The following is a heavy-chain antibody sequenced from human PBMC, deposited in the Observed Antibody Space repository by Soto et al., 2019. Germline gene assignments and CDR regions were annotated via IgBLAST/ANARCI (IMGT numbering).Heavy chain of an antibody. Sequence: GGSLRLSCAASGFTFSSYAMSWVRQAPGKGLEWVSAISGSGGSTYYADSVKGRFTISRDNSKNTLYLQMNSLRAEDTAVYYCAKVATYYDYVWGSYRFFDYWGQGTLVTVSS. D-gene: IGHD3-16*02. CDR2: ISGSGGST. CDR3: AKVATYYDYVWGSYRFFDY. J-gene: IGHJ4*02. V-gene: IGHV3-23*01. CDR1: GFTFSSYA.